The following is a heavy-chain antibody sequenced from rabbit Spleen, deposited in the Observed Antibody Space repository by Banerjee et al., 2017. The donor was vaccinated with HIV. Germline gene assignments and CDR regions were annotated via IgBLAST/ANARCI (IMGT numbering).Heavy chain of an antibody. J-gene: IGHJ4*01. V-gene: IGHV1S40*01. CDR1: GFSFSSNYY. CDR3: ARDINDDSGRGDFNL. CDR2: IYAGSSGYT. D-gene: IGHD1-1*01. Sequence: QSLEESGGDLVKPGASLTLTCTASGFSFSSNYYMCWVRQPPGKGLEWIACIYAGSSGYTYYASWAKGRFTISKTSSTTVTLQMTSLTAADTATYFCARDINDDSGRGDFNLWGQGTLVTVS.